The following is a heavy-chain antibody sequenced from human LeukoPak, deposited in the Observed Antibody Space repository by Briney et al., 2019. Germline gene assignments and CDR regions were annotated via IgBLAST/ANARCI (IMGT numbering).Heavy chain of an antibody. D-gene: IGHD3-3*01. CDR3: ARLPFWSGLPDI. V-gene: IGHV1-18*01. J-gene: IGHJ3*02. CDR1: GYTFTSYG. Sequence: ASVKVSCKASGYTFTSYGISWVRQAPGQGLEWMGWISAYNGNTNYAQKLQGRVTMTRDTSTSTVYMELSSLRSEDTAVYYCARLPFWSGLPDIWGQGTMVTVSS. CDR2: ISAYNGNT.